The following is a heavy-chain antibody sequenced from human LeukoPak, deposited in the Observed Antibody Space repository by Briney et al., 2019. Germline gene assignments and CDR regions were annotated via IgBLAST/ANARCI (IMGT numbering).Heavy chain of an antibody. J-gene: IGHJ5*02. CDR1: GYSFTSYW. Sequence: GESLKISCKGSGYSFTSYWISWVRQMPGKGLEWMGRIDPSASYTNYSPSFQGHVTISADKSISTAYLQWSSLKASDTAMYYCATGRDISWFDPWGQGTLVTVSS. CDR2: IDPSASYT. D-gene: IGHD3-9*01. V-gene: IGHV5-10-1*01. CDR3: ATGRDISWFDP.